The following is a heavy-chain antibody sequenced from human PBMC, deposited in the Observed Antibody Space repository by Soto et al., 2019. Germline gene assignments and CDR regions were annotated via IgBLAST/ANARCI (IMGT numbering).Heavy chain of an antibody. CDR3: ATYVVGAGGTGS. CDR2: IQSSGRT. J-gene: IGHJ5*02. V-gene: IGHV4-31*03. Sequence: QVQLQESGPGLVKASQTLSLTCTVSGDSISSGAYHWSWVRQLPGKGLEWIGFIQSSGRTQSNPSLQSRLTMSVDTSKNQFSLRLTSVTAADTAVYYCATYVVGAGGTGSWGQGTLVTVSS. CDR1: GDSISSGAYH. D-gene: IGHD6-13*01.